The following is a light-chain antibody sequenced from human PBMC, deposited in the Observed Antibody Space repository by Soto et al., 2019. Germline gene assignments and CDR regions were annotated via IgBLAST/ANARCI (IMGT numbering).Light chain of an antibody. CDR3: MQALQAPA. Sequence: DIVMTQSPLSLPVTPGEPASISCRSSQSLLHSDGKNYLDWYVQKPGQSPQLLFYLSSNRASGVPDRFRASGSGTDFTLKISRVEPEDVGVYYCMQALQAPAFGPGTKVDIK. V-gene: IGKV2-28*01. CDR1: QSLLHSDGKNY. J-gene: IGKJ3*01. CDR2: LSS.